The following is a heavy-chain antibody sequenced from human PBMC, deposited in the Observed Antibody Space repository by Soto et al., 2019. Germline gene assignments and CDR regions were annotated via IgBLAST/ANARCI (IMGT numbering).Heavy chain of an antibody. V-gene: IGHV3-7*01. CDR1: GFIFSSYW. J-gene: IGHJ4*02. CDR2: IKEDGSEK. CDR3: ARDYSTSCYDY. Sequence: GGSLRLSCAASGFIFSSYWMSWVRQAPGKGLEWVANIKEDGSEKYYVDSVKGRFTISRDNAKNSLYLQMNSLRAEDTAVYYCARDYSTSCYDYWGQGTLVTVSS. D-gene: IGHD2-2*01.